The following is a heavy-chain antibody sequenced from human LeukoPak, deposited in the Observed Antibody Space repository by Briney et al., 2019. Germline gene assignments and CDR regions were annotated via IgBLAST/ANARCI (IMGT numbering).Heavy chain of an antibody. CDR2: IWYDGSNK. J-gene: IGHJ4*02. V-gene: IGHV3-33*01. CDR3: ARDMVDGSKSRAGYFDY. Sequence: GRSLRLSCAASGFTFSSYGTHWVRQAPGKGLKGVAVIWYDGSNKYYADSVKGRFTISRDNSKNTLYLQMNSLRAEDTAVYYCARDMVDGSKSRAGYFDYWGQGTLVTVSS. D-gene: IGHD3-10*01. CDR1: GFTFSSYG.